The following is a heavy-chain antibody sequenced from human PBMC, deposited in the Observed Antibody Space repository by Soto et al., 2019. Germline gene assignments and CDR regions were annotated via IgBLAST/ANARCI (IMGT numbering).Heavy chain of an antibody. V-gene: IGHV4-59*01. Sequence: SETMSLTCTVSGGSISSYYWSWIRQPPGKGLEWIGYIYYSGSTNYNPSLKSRVTISVDTSKNQFSLKLSSVTAADTAVYYCARDRATYYGYDAFDIWGQGTMVTVSS. CDR1: GGSISSYY. CDR3: ARDRATYYGYDAFDI. D-gene: IGHD3-3*01. CDR2: IYYSGST. J-gene: IGHJ3*02.